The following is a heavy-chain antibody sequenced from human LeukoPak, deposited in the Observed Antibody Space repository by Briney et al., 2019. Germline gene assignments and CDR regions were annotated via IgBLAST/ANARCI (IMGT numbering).Heavy chain of an antibody. Sequence: SETLSLTCTVSSDSISSYYWSWLRQPPGKGREGLGYIYYSGSTKYTASLKSRVTISVDTSKNQFSLKLSSVPAAATGVYYCARERGSVIDYWGQGTLVTV. CDR3: ARERGSVIDY. CDR1: SDSISSYY. V-gene: IGHV4-59*01. D-gene: IGHD2-15*01. J-gene: IGHJ4*02. CDR2: IYYSGST.